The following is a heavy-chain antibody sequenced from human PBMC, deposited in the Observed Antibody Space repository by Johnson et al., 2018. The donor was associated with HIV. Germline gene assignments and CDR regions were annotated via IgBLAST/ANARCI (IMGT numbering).Heavy chain of an antibody. CDR1: GFSFDSHA. CDR3: AREISRYYYDYAAFDL. J-gene: IGHJ3*01. Sequence: EVQLVESGGGLVQPGGSLRLSCAASGFSFDSHAINWVRQAPGKGLQWVSAISYSGSSTYYADSVQGRFTISRDNSRRTVHLHMINLRADDTALYYCAREISRYYYDYAAFDLWGQGTTVTVSS. CDR2: ISYSGSST. V-gene: IGHV3-23*04. D-gene: IGHD3-22*01.